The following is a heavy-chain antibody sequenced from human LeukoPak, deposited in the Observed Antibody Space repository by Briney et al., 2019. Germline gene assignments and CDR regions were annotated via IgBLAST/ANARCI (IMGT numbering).Heavy chain of an antibody. V-gene: IGHV4-4*07. CDR3: ARESGAVEATWYYFDY. D-gene: IGHD2-8*02. Sequence: PSETLSLTCTVSGGSISSYYWSWIRQPAGKGLEWIGRIYTSGSTNYNPSLKSRVTMSVDTSKNQFSLKLSSVTAADTAVYYCARESGAVEATWYYFDYWGQGTLVTVSS. CDR2: IYTSGST. J-gene: IGHJ4*02. CDR1: GGSISSYY.